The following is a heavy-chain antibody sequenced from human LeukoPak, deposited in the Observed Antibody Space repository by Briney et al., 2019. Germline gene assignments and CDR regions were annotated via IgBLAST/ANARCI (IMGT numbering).Heavy chain of an antibody. J-gene: IGHJ4*02. Sequence: GGSLRLFCAACGFTLSRYSMNWVRQAPGKGLEWVSYISSSSSTIYYADSVKGRFTISRDNAKNSLYLQMNSLRAEDTAVYYCARVRWDYDILTGYMIDYWGQGTLVTVSS. CDR2: ISSSSSTI. CDR3: ARVRWDYDILTGYMIDY. V-gene: IGHV3-48*01. CDR1: GFTLSRYS. D-gene: IGHD3-9*01.